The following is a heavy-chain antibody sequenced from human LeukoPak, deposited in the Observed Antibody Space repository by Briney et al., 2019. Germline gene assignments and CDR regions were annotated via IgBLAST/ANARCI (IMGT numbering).Heavy chain of an antibody. CDR3: TRGRGDMEAAGYNWFDP. CDR1: GFTFSSYG. D-gene: IGHD2-15*01. Sequence: PGGSLRLSCAASGFTFSSYGMHWVRQAPGKGLEWVAVISYDGSNKYYADSVKGRFAISRDSSKSTLYLQMNSLRAEDTAVYYCTRGRGDMEAAGYNWFDPWGQGTLVTVSS. CDR2: ISYDGSNK. J-gene: IGHJ5*02. V-gene: IGHV3-30*03.